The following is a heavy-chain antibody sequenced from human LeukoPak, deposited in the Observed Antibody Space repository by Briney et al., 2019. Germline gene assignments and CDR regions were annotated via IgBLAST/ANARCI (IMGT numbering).Heavy chain of an antibody. Sequence: GALRLSCAASGFTFSDHYMDWVRQPPGKGLEWIGSIYYSGSTYYNPSLKSRVTISVDTSKNQFSLKLSSVTAADTAVYYCARERYSSGWYWDYFDYWGQGTLVTVSS. CDR1: GFTFSDHY. V-gene: IGHV4-38-2*01. D-gene: IGHD6-19*01. J-gene: IGHJ4*02. CDR2: IYYSGST. CDR3: ARERYSSGWYWDYFDY.